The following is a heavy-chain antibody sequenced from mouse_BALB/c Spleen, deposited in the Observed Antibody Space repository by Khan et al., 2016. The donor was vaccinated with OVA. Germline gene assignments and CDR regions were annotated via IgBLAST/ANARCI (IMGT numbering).Heavy chain of an antibody. D-gene: IGHD2-4*01. J-gene: IGHJ3*01. CDR1: GYSITSEYT. CDR2: ISYNGNT. CDR3: ARKDYYDYDPFPY. Sequence: EVQLKESGPGLVKPSQSLSLTCTVTGYSITSEYTWNWIRQFPGNKLEGMGFISYNGNTRYNPSLKSRISITRDTSKNQFFLQLNSVTSEDTATYYCARKDYYDYDPFPYWGQGTLVTVSA. V-gene: IGHV3-2*02.